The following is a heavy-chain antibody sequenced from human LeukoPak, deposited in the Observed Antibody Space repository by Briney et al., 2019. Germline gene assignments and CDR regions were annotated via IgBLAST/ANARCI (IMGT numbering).Heavy chain of an antibody. D-gene: IGHD3-3*01. CDR2: MNPNSGNT. CDR1: GYTFTSYD. V-gene: IGHV1-8*02. Sequence: GASVKVSCKASGYTFTSYDINWVRQATGQGLEWMGWMNPNSGNTSYSQKFLGSVTMTRHTSISTAYMELSSLRSEDTAVYYCARGGLDARPTRYYDFWSGYFPLSSDYYYYMDVWGKGTTVTVSS. J-gene: IGHJ6*03. CDR3: ARGGLDARPTRYYDFWSGYFPLSSDYYYYMDV.